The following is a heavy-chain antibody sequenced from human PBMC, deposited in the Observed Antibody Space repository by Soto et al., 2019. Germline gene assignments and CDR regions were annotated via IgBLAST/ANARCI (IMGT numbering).Heavy chain of an antibody. CDR3: AREGMIRAYEYSFDY. J-gene: IGHJ4*02. CDR1: GFTFSSSG. D-gene: IGHD3-10*01. CDR2: IWYDGSNK. Sequence: GGSLRLSCAASGFTFSSSGMHWVRQAPGKGLEWVAVIWYDGSNKYYAESVKGRFTISRGNSKNTLHLQINSLRAEDTAVYYCAREGMIRAYEYSFDYWGQGTLVTVSS. V-gene: IGHV3-33*01.